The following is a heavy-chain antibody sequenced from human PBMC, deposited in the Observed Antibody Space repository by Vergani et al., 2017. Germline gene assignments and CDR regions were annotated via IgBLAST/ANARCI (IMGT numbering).Heavy chain of an antibody. V-gene: IGHV3-66*01. CDR3: AKGGPSRGDSLTEN. Sequence: EVQLVESGGGLVKPGGSLRLSCAASGFTVSSNYMSWVRQAPGKGLEWVSVIYSGGSTYYADSVKGRFTISRDNSKNTLYLQMNSLRAEDTAVYYCAKGGPSRGDSLTENWGQGTLVAVSS. D-gene: IGHD2-21*02. CDR2: IYSGGST. CDR1: GFTVSSNY. J-gene: IGHJ4*02.